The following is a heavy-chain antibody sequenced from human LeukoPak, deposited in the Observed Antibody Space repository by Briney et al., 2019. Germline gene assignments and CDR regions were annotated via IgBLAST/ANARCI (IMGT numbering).Heavy chain of an antibody. D-gene: IGHD6-6*01. V-gene: IGHV1-69*13. CDR3: AREEAAARPNAFDI. CDR1: GGTFSSYA. Sequence: SVKVSCKASGGTFSSYAISWVRQAPGQGLEWMGGIIPIFGTANYAQKFQGRVTITADESTSTAYMELSSLRSEDTAVYYCAREEAAARPNAFDIWGQGTMVTVSS. CDR2: IIPIFGTA. J-gene: IGHJ3*02.